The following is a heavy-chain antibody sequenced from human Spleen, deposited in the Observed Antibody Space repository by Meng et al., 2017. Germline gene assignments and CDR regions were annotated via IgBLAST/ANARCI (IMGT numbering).Heavy chain of an antibody. CDR3: ARLSADGDY. CDR2: IYPGDSDT. Sequence: GESLKISCNGSGYTFTTYWIGWVRQMPGKGLEWMGIIYPGDSDTSYSSSFQGLVTISADKSITTAFLQWSSLRAPDTAMYYCARLSADGDYWGQGTLVTVSS. J-gene: IGHJ4*02. V-gene: IGHV5-51*01. CDR1: GYTFTTYW. D-gene: IGHD2/OR15-2a*01.